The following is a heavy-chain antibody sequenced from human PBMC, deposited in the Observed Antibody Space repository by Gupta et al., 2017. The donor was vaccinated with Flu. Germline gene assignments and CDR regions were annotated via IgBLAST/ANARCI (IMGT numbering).Heavy chain of an antibody. Sequence: QLQLQESGPGLVKPSQTLSLPCTVSGGSISSGGYYWCWIRQHPGKGLEWIGYIYYSGSTYYNPSLKSRVTISVDTSKNQFSLKLSSVTAADTAVYYCARGYYYDSSGYHSKDYYFDYWGQGTLVTVSS. J-gene: IGHJ4*02. CDR3: ARGYYYDSSGYHSKDYYFDY. D-gene: IGHD3-22*01. CDR1: GGSISSGGYY. V-gene: IGHV4-31*03. CDR2: IYYSGST.